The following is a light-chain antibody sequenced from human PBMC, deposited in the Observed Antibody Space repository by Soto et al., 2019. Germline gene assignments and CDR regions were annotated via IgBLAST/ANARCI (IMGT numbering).Light chain of an antibody. CDR3: SSYSSGATSIL. J-gene: IGLJ2*01. CDR1: RTEIGTYDY. CDR2: DVS. Sequence: QSALTQPASVSGSLGQSITIPCSGSRTEIGTYDYVSWFQQHPGKAPKLLIYDVSSRPSGIPHRFSGSKFANTAALTISGLQADDEAEYHCSSYSSGATSILFGGGTKLTVL. V-gene: IGLV2-14*03.